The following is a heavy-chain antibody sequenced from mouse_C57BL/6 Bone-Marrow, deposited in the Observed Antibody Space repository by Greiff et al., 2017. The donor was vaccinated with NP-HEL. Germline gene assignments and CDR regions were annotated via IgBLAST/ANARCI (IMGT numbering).Heavy chain of an antibody. CDR1: GYAFSSSW. V-gene: IGHV1-82*01. CDR3: ARGTTVVADLDY. Sequence: LVEPGASVKISCKASGYAFSSSWMNWVKQRPGKGLEWIGRIYPGDGDTNYNGKFKGKATLTADKSSSTAYMQLSSLTSEDSAVYFCARGTTVVADLDYWGQGTTLTVSS. J-gene: IGHJ2*01. CDR2: IYPGDGDT. D-gene: IGHD1-1*01.